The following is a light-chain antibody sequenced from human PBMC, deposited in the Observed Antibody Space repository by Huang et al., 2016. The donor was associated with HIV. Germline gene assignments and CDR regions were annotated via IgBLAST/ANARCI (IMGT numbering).Light chain of an antibody. J-gene: IGKJ1*01. CDR3: QQVDSYPRT. CDR2: AAS. Sequence: ILLTQSPSSLSASVGDRVTITCRASRDIKTYLAWFHQRPGRVPKFLIFAASFLESGVPSRFSGSGSGTEFTLTINGLQPEDFGTYYCQQVDSYPRTFGQGTNVDVK. CDR1: RDIKTY. V-gene: IGKV1-9*01.